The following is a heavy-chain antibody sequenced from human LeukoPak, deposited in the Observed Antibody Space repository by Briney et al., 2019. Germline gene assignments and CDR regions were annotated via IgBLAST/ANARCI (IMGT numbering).Heavy chain of an antibody. V-gene: IGHV1-8*01. Sequence: ASVKVSCKASGYTFTSYDINWVRQATGQGLEWMGWMNPNSGNTGYAQKLQGRVTMTRNTSISTAYMELSSLRSEDTAVYYCARGPNGRAAARYFQHWGQGTLVTVSS. CDR1: GYTFTSYD. CDR3: ARGPNGRAAARYFQH. D-gene: IGHD6-13*01. CDR2: MNPNSGNT. J-gene: IGHJ1*01.